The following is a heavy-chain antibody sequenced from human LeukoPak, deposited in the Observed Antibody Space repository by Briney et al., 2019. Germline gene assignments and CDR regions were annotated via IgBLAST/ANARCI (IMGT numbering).Heavy chain of an antibody. CDR1: GGTFSSYA. D-gene: IGHD3-3*01. V-gene: IGHV1-69*04. CDR2: IIPILGIA. Sequence: ASVKVSCKASGGTFSSYAISWVRQAPGQGLEWMGRIIPILGIANYAQKFQGRVTITADKSTSTAYMELSSLRSEDTAVYYCARSPTIFGVVKGIHDYWGRGTLVTVSS. CDR3: ARSPTIFGVVKGIHDY. J-gene: IGHJ4*02.